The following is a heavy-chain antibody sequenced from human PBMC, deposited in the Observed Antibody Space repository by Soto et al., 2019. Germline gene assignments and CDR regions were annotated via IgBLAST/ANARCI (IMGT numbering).Heavy chain of an antibody. Sequence: GGSLRLSCAASGFTFSSYAMSWVRQAPGKGLEWVSAISRSGGSTYYADSVKGRFTISRDNSKNTLYLQMNSLRAEDTAVYYCAKENGYSSSWLEFDYWGQGTLVTVSS. D-gene: IGHD6-13*01. CDR3: AKENGYSSSWLEFDY. V-gene: IGHV3-23*01. CDR2: ISRSGGST. CDR1: GFTFSSYA. J-gene: IGHJ4*02.